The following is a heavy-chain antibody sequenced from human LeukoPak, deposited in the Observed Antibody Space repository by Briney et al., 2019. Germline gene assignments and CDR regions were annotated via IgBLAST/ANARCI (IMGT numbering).Heavy chain of an antibody. D-gene: IGHD6-13*01. J-gene: IGHJ4*02. CDR1: RFSFNTYW. Sequence: GGSLRLSCAASRFSFNTYWMTWVRQAPGKGLEWVANVNQGGSETYYADSVKGRFTISRDNSKNTLHLQMNSLRADDTAVYYCAKGGSSWSEIDYWGQGTLVTVSS. CDR2: VNQGGSET. V-gene: IGHV3-7*03. CDR3: AKGGSSWSEIDY.